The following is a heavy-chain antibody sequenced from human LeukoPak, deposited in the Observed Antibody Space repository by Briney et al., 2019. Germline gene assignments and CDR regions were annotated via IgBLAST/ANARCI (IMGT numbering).Heavy chain of an antibody. D-gene: IGHD6-13*01. V-gene: IGHV3-15*01. CDR1: GFTFSSYA. CDR2: IKSKTDGGTT. J-gene: IGHJ4*02. CDR3: TTVNPAGHYDY. Sequence: GGSLRLSCAASGFTFSSYAMSWVRQAPGKGLEWVGRIKSKTDGGTTDYVAPVKGRFTISRDDSKNTLYLQVNSLKTEDTAVYYCTTVNPAGHYDYWGQGTLVTVSS.